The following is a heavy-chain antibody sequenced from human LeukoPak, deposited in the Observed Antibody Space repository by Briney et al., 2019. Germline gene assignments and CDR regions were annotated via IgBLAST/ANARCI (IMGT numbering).Heavy chain of an antibody. CDR1: GGSISSGGYY. Sequence: KPSETLSLTCTVSGGSISSGGYYWSRIRQHPGKGLEWIGYIYYSGSSYYNPSLKSRVTISVDTSKNQFSLKLSSVTAADTAVYYCARGACRSTSCYNMFFDYWGQGTLVTVSS. V-gene: IGHV4-31*03. CDR2: IYYSGSS. CDR3: ARGACRSTSCYNMFFDY. D-gene: IGHD2-2*02. J-gene: IGHJ4*02.